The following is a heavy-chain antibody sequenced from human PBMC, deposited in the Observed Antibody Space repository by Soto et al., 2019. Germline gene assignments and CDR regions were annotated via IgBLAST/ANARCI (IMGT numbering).Heavy chain of an antibody. Sequence: ASVKVSCKASGYTFTGYYMHWVRQAPGQGLEWMGWINPNSGGTNYAQKFQGWVTMTRDTSISTVYMELSRLRSDDTAVYYCAREVAADGTFREDVFDIWGQGTLVTVSS. D-gene: IGHD6-13*01. CDR1: GYTFTGYY. V-gene: IGHV1-2*04. CDR2: INPNSGGT. CDR3: AREVAADGTFREDVFDI. J-gene: IGHJ3*02.